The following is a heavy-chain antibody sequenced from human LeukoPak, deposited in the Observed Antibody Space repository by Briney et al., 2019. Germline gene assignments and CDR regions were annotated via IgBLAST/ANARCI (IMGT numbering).Heavy chain of an antibody. CDR2: IRSKAYGGTT. CDR1: GFTFSNYG. D-gene: IGHD6-19*01. J-gene: IGHJ4*02. V-gene: IGHV3-49*04. Sequence: QPGGSLRLSCAASGFTFSNYGIHWVRQAPGKGLEWVGFIRSKAYGGTTEYAASVKGRFTISRDDSKSIAYLQMNSLKTEDTAVYYCTRDGEASGWNPDFDYWGQGTLVTVSS. CDR3: TRDGEASGWNPDFDY.